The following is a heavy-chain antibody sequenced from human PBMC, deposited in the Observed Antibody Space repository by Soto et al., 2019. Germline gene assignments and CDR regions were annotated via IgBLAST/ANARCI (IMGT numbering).Heavy chain of an antibody. V-gene: IGHV3-48*01. J-gene: IGHJ4*02. CDR3: ARVSSFQGGY. CDR1: GFTFSSYN. Sequence: EVQLVESGGGLIQPGGSLRLSCTASGFTFSSYNMIWVRQAPGKGLEWVSYISSSSSSIYYADSVKGRFTISRDNAKTSLYMQMNSLRAEDTAVYYCARVSSFQGGYWGQGTLVTVSS. D-gene: IGHD2-21*01. CDR2: ISSSSSSI.